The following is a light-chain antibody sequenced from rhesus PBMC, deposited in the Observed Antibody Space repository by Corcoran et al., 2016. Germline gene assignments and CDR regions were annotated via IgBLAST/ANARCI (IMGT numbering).Light chain of an antibody. CDR3: KQRNSCPLT. J-gene: IGKJ4*01. Sequence: DIQLTQSPSSLSASVGDRVTIACRTSQGISNHLAWFQQKSGEAPKLLIYDASSLQSNVPSRFSGRGSGTDFSLSISSLLPEDFGVYYCKQRNSCPLTFGGGTKVEIK. V-gene: IGKV1-38*01. CDR2: DAS. CDR1: QGISNH.